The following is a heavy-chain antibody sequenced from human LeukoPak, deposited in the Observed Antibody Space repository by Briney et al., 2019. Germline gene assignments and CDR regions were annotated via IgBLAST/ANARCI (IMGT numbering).Heavy chain of an antibody. V-gene: IGHV3-23*01. CDR2: ISGSGGST. Sequence: GGSLRLSCAASGLTFSSYAMSWVRQAPTKGLEWVSAISGSGGSTYYADSVKGRFTISRDNAKNSLYLQMNSLRAEDTALYHCAREGNTVTSHNWFDPWGQGTLVTVSS. CDR3: AREGNTVTSHNWFDP. D-gene: IGHD4-17*01. CDR1: GLTFSSYA. J-gene: IGHJ5*02.